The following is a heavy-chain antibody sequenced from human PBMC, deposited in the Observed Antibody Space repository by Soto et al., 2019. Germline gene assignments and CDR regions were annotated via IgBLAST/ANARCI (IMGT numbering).Heavy chain of an antibody. D-gene: IGHD3-10*01. CDR1: GVTFSSYA. CDR3: AKDLWFGELSGYYYYYGMDV. Sequence: GWGPSLSGAASGVTFSSYAMSWVRQAPGKGLEWFSAISGSGGSTYYAGSVKGRFTISRDNSKNTLYLQMNSLRAEDTAVYYCAKDLWFGELSGYYYYYGMDVWGQGTTVT. V-gene: IGHV3-23*01. J-gene: IGHJ6*02. CDR2: ISGSGGST.